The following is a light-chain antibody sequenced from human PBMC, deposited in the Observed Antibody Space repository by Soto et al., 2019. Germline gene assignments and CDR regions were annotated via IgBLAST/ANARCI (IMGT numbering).Light chain of an antibody. CDR3: QQLNSYPQA. CDR2: GAS. CDR1: QSVSIN. Sequence: EVVLTQSPATLSVSPGERATLSCRATQSVSINLAWYQQKSGQAPRLLIYGASTRASGVPARFSGSGYGTDFTLTISSLQPEDFATYYCQQLNSYPQAFGQGTKVDIK. V-gene: IGKV3-15*01. J-gene: IGKJ1*01.